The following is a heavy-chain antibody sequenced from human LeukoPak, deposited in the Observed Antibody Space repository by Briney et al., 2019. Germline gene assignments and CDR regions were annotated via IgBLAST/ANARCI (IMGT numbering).Heavy chain of an antibody. CDR1: GFTFSSYW. D-gene: IGHD6-13*01. Sequence: GGSLRLSCAASGFTFSSYWMSWVRQAPGKGLEWVANIKQDGSEKYYVDSVKGRFTISRDNAKNSLYLQMNSLRAEDTAVYYCARTSAAGTAEYFQHWGQGTLVTVSS. CDR2: IKQDGSEK. J-gene: IGHJ1*01. V-gene: IGHV3-7*01. CDR3: ARTSAAGTAEYFQH.